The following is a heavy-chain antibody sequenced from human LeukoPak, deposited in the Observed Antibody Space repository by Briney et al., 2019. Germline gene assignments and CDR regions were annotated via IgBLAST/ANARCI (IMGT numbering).Heavy chain of an antibody. V-gene: IGHV3-74*01. Sequence: GGSLRLSCAASGFTFSSQWMHWVPQAPGKGLVWLSRIDSDGRITTYADSVKGRFTISRDNAKNTLYLQMNTLRDEDTAVYYCARDYNWNPPDYWGQGTLVTVSS. J-gene: IGHJ4*02. CDR2: IDSDGRIT. CDR1: GFTFSSQW. D-gene: IGHD1-1*01. CDR3: ARDYNWNPPDY.